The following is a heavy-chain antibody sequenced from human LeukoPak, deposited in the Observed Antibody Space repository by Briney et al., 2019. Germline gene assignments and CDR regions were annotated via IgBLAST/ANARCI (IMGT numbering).Heavy chain of an antibody. J-gene: IGHJ5*02. CDR3: ARVPGRAGWGDWFDP. CDR1: GGSISSYY. Sequence: PSETLSLTCTVSGGSISSYYWSWIRQPPGKGLEWIGYIYYSGSTNYNPSLKSRVTISVDTSKNQFSLKLSSVTAADTAVYYCARVPGRAGWGDWFDPWGQGTLVTVSS. CDR2: IYYSGST. V-gene: IGHV4-59*01. D-gene: IGHD1-14*01.